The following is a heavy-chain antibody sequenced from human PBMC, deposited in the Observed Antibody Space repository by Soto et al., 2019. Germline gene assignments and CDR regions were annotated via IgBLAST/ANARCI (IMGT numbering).Heavy chain of an antibody. J-gene: IGHJ4*02. CDR3: ARGPPNWGFDY. Sequence: QVQLVQSGAEVRRPGASVKVSCKASGYTFTNYDLNWVRQAIGQGFEWMGWMSPNSGDTGYAQKSQDRLTLSRSTSISTVYMELSSLTSEDTAVYYCARGPPNWGFDYWGQGTLVTVSS. D-gene: IGHD7-27*01. CDR1: GYTFTNYD. V-gene: IGHV1-8*02. CDR2: MSPNSGDT.